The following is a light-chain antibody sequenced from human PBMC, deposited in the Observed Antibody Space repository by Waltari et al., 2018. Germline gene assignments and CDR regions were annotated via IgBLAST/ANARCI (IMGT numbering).Light chain of an antibody. CDR1: SSDVGDYNY. CDR3: SSGSFAGSNNPNVV. Sequence: QSALTQPPSASGSPGQSVTISCTGTSSDVGDYNYVSWYQQHPGKAPKLIIYEVTKVPSGVPVRFSGSNPGNTASRIVAGLQAEDEADYYCSSGSFAGSNNPNVVFGSGTKVTVL. V-gene: IGLV2-8*01. J-gene: IGLJ1*01. CDR2: EVT.